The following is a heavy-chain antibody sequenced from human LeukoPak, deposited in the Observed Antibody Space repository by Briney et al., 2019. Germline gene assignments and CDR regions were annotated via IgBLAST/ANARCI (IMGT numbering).Heavy chain of an antibody. J-gene: IGHJ4*02. CDR3: ARENQQLVPFSYFDY. V-gene: IGHV4-30-4*01. CDR1: GGSISSGDYY. CDR2: IYYSGST. Sequence: SETLSLTCTVSGGSISSGDYYWSWIRQPPGKGLEWIGYIYYSGSTYYNPSPKSRVTISVDTSKNQFSLKLSSVTAADTAVYYCARENQQLVPFSYFDYWGQGTLVTVSS. D-gene: IGHD6-13*01.